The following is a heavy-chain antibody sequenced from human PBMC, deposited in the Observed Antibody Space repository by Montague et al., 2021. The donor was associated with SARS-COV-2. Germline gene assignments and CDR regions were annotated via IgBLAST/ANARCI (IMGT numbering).Heavy chain of an antibody. CDR2: IFWNDEK. Sequence: PALVKPTQTLTLTCTFSGFSLISDGVGVGWIRQPPGKALEWLALIFWNDEKGYNSSLKNKLTVTKETSKNQVVLTMTNMDPLDTGTYYCAQGPLFSSLGDFDSWGQGTLVTVAS. CDR1: GFSLISDGVG. V-gene: IGHV2-5*01. D-gene: IGHD7-27*01. CDR3: AQGPLFSSLGDFDS. J-gene: IGHJ4*02.